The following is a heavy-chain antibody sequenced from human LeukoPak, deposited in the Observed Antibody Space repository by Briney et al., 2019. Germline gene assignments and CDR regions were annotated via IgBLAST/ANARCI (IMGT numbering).Heavy chain of an antibody. J-gene: IGHJ4*02. CDR1: GFSFSNSN. D-gene: IGHD3-22*01. Sequence: PGGSLRLSCAASGFSFSNSNMHWVRQAPGKGLEWLSYISSGSGTIYYADSVKGRFTISRDNAKNSLYLQMSSLSAEDTAVYYCARGSGYYYNYWGQGTLVTVSS. V-gene: IGHV3-48*04. CDR2: ISSGSGTI. CDR3: ARGSGYYYNY.